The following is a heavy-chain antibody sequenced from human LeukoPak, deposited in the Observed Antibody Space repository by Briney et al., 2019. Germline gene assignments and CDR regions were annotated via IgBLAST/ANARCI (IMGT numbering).Heavy chain of an antibody. CDR1: GFTFSSYT. CDR3: ASAYNYDYVK. V-gene: IGHV3-30*04. D-gene: IGHD3-16*01. J-gene: IGHJ4*02. Sequence: GGSPILSCAASGFTFSSYTMHWVRQAPGKGLEWVAVFSYDGSTKYYADSVKGRFTISRDNSKSTLFLQMNSLRTEDTAVYYCASAYNYDYVKWGQGTLVTVSS. CDR2: FSYDGSTK.